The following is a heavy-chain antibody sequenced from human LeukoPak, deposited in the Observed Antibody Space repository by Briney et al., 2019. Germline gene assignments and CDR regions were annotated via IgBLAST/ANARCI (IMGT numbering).Heavy chain of an antibody. CDR1: GGSISSYY. CDR2: IYYSGNT. J-gene: IGHJ3*02. V-gene: IGHV4-59*01. CDR3: ARESSRNAFDI. Sequence: SETLSLTCTVSGGSISSYYWSWIRQPPGKGLEWIGYIYYSGNTNHNPSLESRVTISVDTSKNQFSPKLSSVTAADTAVYYCARESSRNAFDIWGQGTMVTVSS.